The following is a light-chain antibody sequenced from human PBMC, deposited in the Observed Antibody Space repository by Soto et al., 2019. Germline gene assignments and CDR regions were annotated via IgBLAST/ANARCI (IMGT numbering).Light chain of an antibody. CDR1: SGHSSYT. CDR2: LNSDGSH. CDR3: QTWGTGIEV. Sequence: QSVLTQSPSASASLGASVKRTCTLSSGHSSYTIAWHQQQPEKGPRYLMTLNSDGSHSKGDGIPDRFSGSSSGAERYLSISSLQSEDEADYYCQTWGTGIEVFGGGTKLTVL. V-gene: IGLV4-69*01. J-gene: IGLJ3*02.